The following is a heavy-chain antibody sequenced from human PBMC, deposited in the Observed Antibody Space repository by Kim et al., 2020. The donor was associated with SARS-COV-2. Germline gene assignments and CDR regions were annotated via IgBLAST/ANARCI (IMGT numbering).Heavy chain of an antibody. CDR2: IYPGDSDT. V-gene: IGHV5-51*01. D-gene: IGHD6-13*01. CDR3: ARQILKGIAAAGSPSHDAFDI. Sequence: GESLKISCKGSGYSFTSYWIGWVRQMPGKGLEWMGIIYPGDSDTRYSPSFQGQVTISADKSISTAYLQWSSLKASDTAMYYCARQILKGIAAAGSPSHDAFDIWGQGTMVTVSS. CDR1: GYSFTSYW. J-gene: IGHJ3*02.